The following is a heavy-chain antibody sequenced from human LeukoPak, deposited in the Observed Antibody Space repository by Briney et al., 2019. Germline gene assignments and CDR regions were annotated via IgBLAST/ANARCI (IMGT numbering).Heavy chain of an antibody. CDR1: GGSINSYY. Sequence: SETLSPTCTVSGGSINSYYWSWIRQPPGKGLEWIGYIYYSGSTNYNPSLKSRVTISVDTSKNQFSLKLSSVTAADTAVYYCARAGYSFGLDYWGQGTLVTVSS. J-gene: IGHJ4*02. CDR3: ARAGYSFGLDY. D-gene: IGHD5-18*01. V-gene: IGHV4-59*01. CDR2: IYYSGST.